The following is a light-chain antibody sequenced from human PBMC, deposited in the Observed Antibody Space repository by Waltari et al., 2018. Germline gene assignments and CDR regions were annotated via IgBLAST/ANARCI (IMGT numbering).Light chain of an antibody. Sequence: QLTQSPSSLSASVGDEITITCQASQAIYDFLSWYQQKPGQAPRLLIDHASNLETGVPSRFSGSGYGTQFSLTISGLLPEDFATYYCLQFDTAWLSFGGGTKVEIK. CDR3: LQFDTAWLS. J-gene: IGKJ4*01. V-gene: IGKV1-33*01. CDR1: QAIYDF. CDR2: HAS.